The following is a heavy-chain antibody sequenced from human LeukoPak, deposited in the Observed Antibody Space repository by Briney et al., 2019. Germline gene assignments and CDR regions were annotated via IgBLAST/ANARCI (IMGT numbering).Heavy chain of an antibody. CDR3: AKDSSGYFDY. V-gene: IGHV3-30-3*02. Sequence: GGSLRPSCAASGFTFSSYAMHWVRQAPGKGLEWVAVISYDGSNKYYADSVKGRFTISRDNSKNTLYLQMNSLRAEDTAVYYCAKDSSGYFDYWGQGTLVTVSS. CDR1: GFTFSSYA. D-gene: IGHD3-22*01. J-gene: IGHJ4*02. CDR2: ISYDGSNK.